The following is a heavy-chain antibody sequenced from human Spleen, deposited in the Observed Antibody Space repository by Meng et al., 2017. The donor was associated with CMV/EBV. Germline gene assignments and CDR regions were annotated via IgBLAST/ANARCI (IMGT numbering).Heavy chain of an antibody. CDR1: GFTFSSYA. D-gene: IGHD2-2*01. V-gene: IGHV3-23*01. CDR3: AKDGVVVPAAQSFFDY. J-gene: IGHJ4*02. CDR2: LSGSGGRT. Sequence: GGSLRLSCAASGFTFSSYAMNWVRQAPGKGLEWVSGLSGSGGRTYYADSVKGRFTISRDNSKNTLYLQMNSLRAEDTAVYYCAKDGVVVPAAQSFFDYWGQGTLVTVSS.